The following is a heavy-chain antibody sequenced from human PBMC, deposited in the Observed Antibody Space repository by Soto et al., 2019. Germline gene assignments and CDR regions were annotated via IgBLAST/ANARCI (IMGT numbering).Heavy chain of an antibody. Sequence: QVQLQESGPGLVKPSQTLSLTCTVSGGSISSGGYYWSWIRQHPGKGLEWIGYIYYSGSTYYNPCLKSRVTISVDTSKNQYSLKLSSVTAADTAVYYCAREQSGNGRWFDPWGQGTLVTVSS. CDR3: AREQSGNGRWFDP. CDR1: GGSISSGGYY. V-gene: IGHV4-31*03. D-gene: IGHD1-26*01. J-gene: IGHJ5*02. CDR2: IYYSGST.